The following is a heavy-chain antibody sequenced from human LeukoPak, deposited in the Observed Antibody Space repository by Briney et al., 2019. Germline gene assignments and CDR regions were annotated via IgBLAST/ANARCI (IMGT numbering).Heavy chain of an antibody. J-gene: IGHJ3*02. V-gene: IGHV3-33*06. CDR1: GFTFSSYG. Sequence: PGRSLRLSCAASGFTFSSYGMHWVRQAPGKGLEWVALIGYDGTNEYYADSVKGRFTISRDNSKNTLYLQMSSLRAEDTAVYYCAKVGIAAAKGAFDIWGQGTVVTVSS. CDR2: IGYDGTNE. CDR3: AKVGIAAAKGAFDI. D-gene: IGHD6-13*01.